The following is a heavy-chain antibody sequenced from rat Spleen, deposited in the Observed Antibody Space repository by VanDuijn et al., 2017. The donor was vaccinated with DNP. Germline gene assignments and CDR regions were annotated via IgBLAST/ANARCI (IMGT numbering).Heavy chain of an antibody. CDR2: IQSGGDT. V-gene: IGHV2-27*01. J-gene: IGHJ2*01. Sequence: QVQLKESEPDLVQPSQTLSLTCTVSGFSLTCFHVHWVRQPPGKGLEWMGRIQSGGDTDYNSALKSRLSISRDTSKSQVFLKMNSLQTEEIAMYFCARSRGKQLDYWGQGVMVTVSS. D-gene: IGHD1-10*01. CDR3: ARSRGKQLDY. CDR1: GFSLTCFH.